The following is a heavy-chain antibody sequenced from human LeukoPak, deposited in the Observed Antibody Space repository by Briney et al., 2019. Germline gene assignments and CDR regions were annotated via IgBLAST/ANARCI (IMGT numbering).Heavy chain of an antibody. V-gene: IGHV1-8*01. D-gene: IGHD3-10*01. CDR3: ARTPTYYYGSGNFQH. J-gene: IGHJ1*01. CDR2: MNPNSGNT. Sequence: ASVKVSCKASGYTFTSYDINWVRQATGQGLEWMGWMNPNSGNTGYAQKFQGRVIMTRNTSISTAYMELSSLRSEDTAVYYCARTPTYYYGSGNFQHWGQGTLVTVSS. CDR1: GYTFTSYD.